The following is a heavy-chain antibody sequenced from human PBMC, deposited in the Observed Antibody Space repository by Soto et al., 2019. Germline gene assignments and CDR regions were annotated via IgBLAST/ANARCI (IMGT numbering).Heavy chain of an antibody. CDR2: INHSGST. D-gene: IGHD3-22*01. CDR3: ASEYYDSSGYYPGRFDY. V-gene: IGHV4-34*01. Sequence: SETLSLTCAVYGGSFSGYYWSWIRQPPGKGLEWIGEINHSGSTNYNPSLKSRVTISVDRSKNQFSLKLSSVTAADTAVYYCASEYYDSSGYYPGRFDYWGQGTLVTVSS. CDR1: GGSFSGYY. J-gene: IGHJ4*02.